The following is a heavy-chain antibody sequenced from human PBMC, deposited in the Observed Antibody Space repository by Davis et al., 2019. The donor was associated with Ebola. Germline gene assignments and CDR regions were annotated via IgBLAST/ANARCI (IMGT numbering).Heavy chain of an antibody. CDR3: ARAVVVVPAAIRPYYYYMDV. D-gene: IGHD2-2*02. CDR1: GGSISSSNW. CDR2: IYHSGST. Sequence: PSETLSLTCAVSGGSISSSNWWSWVRQPPGKGLEWIGEIYHSGSTNYNPSLKSRVTISVDKSKNQFSLKLSSVTAADTAVYYCARAVVVVPAAIRPYYYYMDVWGKGTTVTVSS. J-gene: IGHJ6*03. V-gene: IGHV4-4*02.